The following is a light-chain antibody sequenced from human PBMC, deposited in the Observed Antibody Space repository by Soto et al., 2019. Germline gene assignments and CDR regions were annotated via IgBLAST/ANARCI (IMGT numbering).Light chain of an antibody. CDR3: CSYAGSYAFARNV. V-gene: IGLV2-11*01. Sequence: QSALTQPRSVSGSPGQSVTISCTGTSSDVAIYNYISLYQQHPGEAPQLMIHDVSERPSGVPDRFSGSKSGNTASLTISGLQAEDEADYYCCSYAGSYAFARNVFGTGTKLTVL. J-gene: IGLJ1*01. CDR2: DVS. CDR1: SSDVAIYNY.